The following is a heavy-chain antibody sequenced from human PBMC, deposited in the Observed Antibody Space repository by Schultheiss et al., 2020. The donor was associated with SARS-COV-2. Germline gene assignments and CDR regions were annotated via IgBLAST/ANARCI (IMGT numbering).Heavy chain of an antibody. V-gene: IGHV3-48*02. D-gene: IGHD2-21*01. Sequence: GGSLRLSCAASGFTFSSYCMHWVRQAPGKGLEWVSYISSSSSTIYYADSVKGRFTISRDNAKNSLYLQMNSLRDEDTAVYYCARDGLEYCGGDCFIYYYYGMDVWGQGTTVTVSS. J-gene: IGHJ6*02. CDR1: GFTFSSYC. CDR3: ARDGLEYCGGDCFIYYYYGMDV. CDR2: ISSSSSTI.